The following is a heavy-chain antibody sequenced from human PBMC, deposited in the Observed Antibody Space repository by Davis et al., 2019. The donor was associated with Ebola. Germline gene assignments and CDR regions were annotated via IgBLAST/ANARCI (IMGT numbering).Heavy chain of an antibody. D-gene: IGHD2-15*01. CDR3: AREGAIGSCYSCLDY. J-gene: IGHJ4*02. CDR2: IYYSGST. V-gene: IGHV4-59*01. Sequence: PSETLSLTCTVSGGSISSYYWSWIRRPPGKGLEWIRYIYYSGSTNYNPTLKSRVTISVDTSKNQFSLKLSSVTAADTAVYYCAREGAIGSCYSCLDYWGQGTLITVSS. CDR1: GGSISSYY.